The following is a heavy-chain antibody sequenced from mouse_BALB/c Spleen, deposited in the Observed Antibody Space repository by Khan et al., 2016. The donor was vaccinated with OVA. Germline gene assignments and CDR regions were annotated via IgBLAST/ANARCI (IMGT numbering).Heavy chain of an antibody. CDR1: GYTFTSYW. V-gene: IGHV1-87*01. CDR2: IYPGDGDT. Sequence: QVQLQQSGAELARPGTSVKLSCKASGYTFTSYWMQWVKQRPGQGLEWIGAIYPGDGDTRYTQKFKGKATLTADKSSSTAYMQLSSLASEDSAVYYCASVIPYYYAMDYWGQGTSVTVSS. CDR3: ASVIPYYYAMDY. J-gene: IGHJ4*01.